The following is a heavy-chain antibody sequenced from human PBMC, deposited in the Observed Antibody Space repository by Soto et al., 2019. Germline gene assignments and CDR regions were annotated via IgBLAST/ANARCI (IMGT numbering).Heavy chain of an antibody. CDR2: IFWDDDR. V-gene: IGHV2-5*02. D-gene: IGHD4-17*01. J-gene: IGHJ4*02. CDR1: GFSLNTPGVG. CDR3: AHRSTVTFDY. Sequence: QITLKESGPTLVKPTQTLTLTCTFSGFSLNTPGVGVAWIRQPPGKALEWLALIFWDDDRRYSPSLKSRLTITKDTSKNHVVLTMTNMGPVDTATYCCAHRSTVTFDYWGQGTLVTVSS.